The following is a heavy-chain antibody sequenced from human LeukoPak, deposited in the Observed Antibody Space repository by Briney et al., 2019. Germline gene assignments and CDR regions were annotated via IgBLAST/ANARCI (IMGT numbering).Heavy chain of an antibody. D-gene: IGHD1-14*01. CDR2: TYYRSKWYN. Sequence: SQTLSLTCAVSGDSVSSNSAVWNWIRQSPSRGLEWLGRTYYRSKWYNDYAVSVKSRITINPDTSKNQFSLQLNSVTPEDTAVYYCVRDDGIGLDASDVWSPGTMVTVSS. V-gene: IGHV6-1*01. J-gene: IGHJ3*01. CDR1: GDSVSSNSAV. CDR3: VRDDGIGLDASDV.